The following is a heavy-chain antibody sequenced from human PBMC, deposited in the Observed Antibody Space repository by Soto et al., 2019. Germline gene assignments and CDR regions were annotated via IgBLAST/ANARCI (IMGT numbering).Heavy chain of an antibody. V-gene: IGHV1-2*02. CDR3: VRGLRRQWRRLDPESYTGMDV. D-gene: IGHD5-12*01. CDR1: GYILSDYC. CDR2: MKPDDGGP. J-gene: IGHJ6*02. Sequence: ASVKVSCKSSGYILSDYCIHWVRQAPGQGLEWLGWMKPDDGGPNYAQNFQGRVIMTRDTSTDTDYMELTRLTSDDTAVYFCVRGLRRQWRRLDPESYTGMDVWRQGTTVTVSS.